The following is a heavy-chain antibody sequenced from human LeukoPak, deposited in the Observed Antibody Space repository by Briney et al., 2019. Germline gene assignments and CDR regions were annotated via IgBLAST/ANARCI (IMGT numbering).Heavy chain of an antibody. J-gene: IGHJ4*02. CDR2: IKQDGSGK. D-gene: IGHD3-10*01. Sequence: GGSLRLSCAASGFTFSSYWMSWVRQAPGKGLEWVANIKQDGSGKYYVDSVKGRFTISRDNAKNSLYLQMNSLRAEDTAVYYCAREPGDLWFGEKYYFDYWGQGTLVTVSS. V-gene: IGHV3-7*01. CDR3: AREPGDLWFGEKYYFDY. CDR1: GFTFSSYW.